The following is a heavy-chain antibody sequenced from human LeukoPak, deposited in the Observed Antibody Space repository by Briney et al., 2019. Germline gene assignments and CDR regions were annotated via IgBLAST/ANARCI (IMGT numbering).Heavy chain of an antibody. CDR1: GYTFTSYD. Sequence: ASVKVSCKASGYTFTSYDINWVRQATGQGPEWMGWMNPNSGNTGYAQRFQGRVTMTRNTSISTAYMELSSLRSEDTAVYYCASGYGGAGLFDYWGQGTLVTVSS. J-gene: IGHJ4*02. CDR3: ASGYGGAGLFDY. CDR2: MNPNSGNT. D-gene: IGHD4-23*01. V-gene: IGHV1-8*01.